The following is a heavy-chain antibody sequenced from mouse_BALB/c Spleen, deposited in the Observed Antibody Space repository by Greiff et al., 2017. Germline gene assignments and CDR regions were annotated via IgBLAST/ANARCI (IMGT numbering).Heavy chain of an antibody. CDR3: ARHKDGPYYFDY. Sequence: LQQSGGGLVQPGGSLKLSCAASGFTFSSYTMSWVRQTPEKRLEWVAYISNGGGSTYYPDTVKGRFTISRDNAKNNLYLQMSSLKSEDTAMYYCARHKDGPYYFDYWGQGTTLTVSS. D-gene: IGHD1-2*01. CDR1: GFTFSSYT. J-gene: IGHJ2*01. CDR2: ISNGGGST. V-gene: IGHV5-12-2*01.